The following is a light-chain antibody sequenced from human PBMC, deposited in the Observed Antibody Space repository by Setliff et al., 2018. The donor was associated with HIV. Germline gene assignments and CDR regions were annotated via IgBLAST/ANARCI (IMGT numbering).Light chain of an antibody. J-gene: IGLJ1*01. CDR1: SSDVGGYNY. V-gene: IGLV2-14*01. Sequence: SVLTQPASVSGSPGQSITISCTGTSSDVGGYNYVSWYQQHPGKAPKLLIFEVTNRPSGISNRFSASKSDNTASLTISRLQAEDEADYYCSSFTSSGTYVFGTGTKVTV. CDR3: SSFTSSGTYV. CDR2: EVT.